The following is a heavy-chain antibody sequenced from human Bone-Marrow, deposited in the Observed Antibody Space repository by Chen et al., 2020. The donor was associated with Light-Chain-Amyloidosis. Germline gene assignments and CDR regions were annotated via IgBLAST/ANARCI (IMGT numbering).Heavy chain of an antibody. CDR1: GYTFPTYW. J-gene: IGHJ4*02. D-gene: IGHD5-12*01. CDR2: TYPDDSDA. CDR3: ARRRDGYNFDY. Sequence: EVQLEQSGPEVKKPGESLKISCKGSGYTFPTYWIGWVRRMPGKGLEWMGVTYPDDSDARYSPSCEGQVTISADKSITTAYLQWRSLKASDTAMYYCARRRDGYNFDYWGQGTLVTVSS. V-gene: IGHV5-51*01.